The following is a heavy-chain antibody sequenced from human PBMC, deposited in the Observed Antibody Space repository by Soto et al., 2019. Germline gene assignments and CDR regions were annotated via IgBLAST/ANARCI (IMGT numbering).Heavy chain of an antibody. D-gene: IGHD2-15*01. Sequence: EVQLVESGGGLVRPGRSLRLSCTASGFTSDDYAMHWVRQAPGRGLEWVSGITWNSGNIAYADSVKGRFTIARDDDNNSLYLQMNSLRPEDTALYYCVKDSYADFHRVLSTAEYFFDYWGHGTLVTVSS. CDR2: ITWNSGNI. CDR3: VKDSYADFHRVLSTAEYFFDY. J-gene: IGHJ4*01. V-gene: IGHV3-9*02. CDR1: GFTSDDYA.